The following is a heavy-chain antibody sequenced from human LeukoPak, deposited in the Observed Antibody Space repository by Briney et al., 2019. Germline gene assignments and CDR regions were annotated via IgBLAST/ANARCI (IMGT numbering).Heavy chain of an antibody. CDR2: IYISGST. V-gene: IGHV4-4*07. CDR3: ARDSHYVGGSYYHYGMDL. CDR1: GGSISSYC. D-gene: IGHD3-16*01. Sequence: SETLSLTCTVSGGSISSYCWSWIRQPAGKGLEWIGRIYISGSTNYNPSLKSRVTMSVDTSKNQFSLKLNSVTAADTAVYYCARDSHYVGGSYYHYGMDLWGQGTTVTVSS. J-gene: IGHJ6*02.